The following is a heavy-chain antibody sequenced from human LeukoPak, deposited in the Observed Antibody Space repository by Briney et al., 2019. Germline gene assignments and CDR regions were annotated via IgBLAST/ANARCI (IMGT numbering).Heavy chain of an antibody. J-gene: IGHJ6*03. CDR1: GFTFSSYS. Sequence: GGSLRLSCAASGFTFSSYSMNWVRQAPGKGLEWVSSISSSSSYIYYADSVKGRFTISRDNAKNSLYLQMNSLRAEDTAVYYCAREHSGYDFPGRDYYYMDVWGKGTTVTVSS. CDR3: AREHSGYDFPGRDYYYMDV. CDR2: ISSSSSYI. V-gene: IGHV3-21*01. D-gene: IGHD5-12*01.